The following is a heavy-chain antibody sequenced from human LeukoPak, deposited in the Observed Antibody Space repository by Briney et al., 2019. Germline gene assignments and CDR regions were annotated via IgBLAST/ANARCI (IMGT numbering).Heavy chain of an antibody. V-gene: IGHV3-7*01. CDR3: ARAAPYCGGDCYSSDY. Sequence: GGSLRLSCAASGFTFSNYWMSWVRQAPGKGLEWVANIKQDGSEKSYVNSVKGRFTISRDNAKNSLSLQMNSLRAEDTAVYYCARAAPYCGGDCYSSDYWGQGTLVTVSS. D-gene: IGHD2-21*02. CDR2: IKQDGSEK. CDR1: GFTFSNYW. J-gene: IGHJ4*02.